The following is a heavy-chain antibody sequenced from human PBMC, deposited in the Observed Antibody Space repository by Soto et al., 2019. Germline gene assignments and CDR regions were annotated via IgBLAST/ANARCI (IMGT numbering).Heavy chain of an antibody. CDR3: ARDLSLGTYSNSRSAIVGRAIDY. J-gene: IGHJ4*02. D-gene: IGHD4-4*01. CDR1: GYTFTSYG. CDR2: ISPYNGNT. Sequence: ASVKVSCKASGYTFTSYGISWVRQAPGRGVEWMGWISPYNGNTNYAQKLQGRVTMTTDTSTSTAYMELRSLRSDDTAVYYCARDLSLGTYSNSRSAIVGRAIDYWGQGTLVTVSS. V-gene: IGHV1-18*01.